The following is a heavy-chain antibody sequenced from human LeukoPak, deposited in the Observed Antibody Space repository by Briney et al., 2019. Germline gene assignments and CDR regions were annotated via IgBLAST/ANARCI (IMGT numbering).Heavy chain of an antibody. Sequence: SETLSLTCSVSGVSVSNHYWSWIPQPPGKGLEWIGWFYYSGGTYFNPSLGSRVTISADTSRNHLSRNLRSLTLADTALYYCARQRSGCHFDSWGQGALFTVSS. CDR1: GVSVSNHY. D-gene: IGHD6-19*01. CDR3: ARQRSGCHFDS. CDR2: FYYSGGT. J-gene: IGHJ4*02. V-gene: IGHV4-59*02.